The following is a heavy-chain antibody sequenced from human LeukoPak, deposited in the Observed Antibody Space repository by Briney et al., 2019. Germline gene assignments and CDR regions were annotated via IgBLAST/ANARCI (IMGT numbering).Heavy chain of an antibody. J-gene: IGHJ4*02. V-gene: IGHV1-2*02. CDR2: INPNSSFT. CDR3: ARLADCSSSSCRSFDY. CDR1: GYPFTGYY. D-gene: IGHD2-2*01. Sequence: ASVKVSCKASGYPFTGYYLHWVRQAPGQGLEWMGCINPNSSFTNYAQKFQGRVTMTRDTSISTAYMELSRLRSDDTAVYYCARLADCSSSSCRSFDYWGQGTLVTVSS.